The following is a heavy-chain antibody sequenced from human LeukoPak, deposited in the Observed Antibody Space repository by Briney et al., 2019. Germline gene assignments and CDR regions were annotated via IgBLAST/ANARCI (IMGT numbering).Heavy chain of an antibody. D-gene: IGHD3-10*01. CDR1: GYTFINYG. CDR2: MNPNSGNT. CDR3: AIVRFTMVRGVILLLDY. Sequence: ASVNVSCKASGYTFINYGMSWVRQAPGQGLEWMGWMNPNSGNTGYAQKFQGRVTTTRNTSISTAYMELSSLRSEDTAVYYCAIVRFTMVRGVILLLDYWGQGTLVTVSS. V-gene: IGHV1-8*03. J-gene: IGHJ4*02.